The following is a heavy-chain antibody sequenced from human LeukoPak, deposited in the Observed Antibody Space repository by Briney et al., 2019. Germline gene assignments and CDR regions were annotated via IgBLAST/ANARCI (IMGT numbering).Heavy chain of an antibody. CDR3: ARGLSLYGSGSYYNYYDY. D-gene: IGHD3-10*01. V-gene: IGHV4-34*01. Sequence: NPSETLSLTCAVYGGSFSGYYWSWIRQPPGKGLEWIGEINHSGSTNYNPSLKSRVTISVDTSKNQFSLKLSSVTAADTAVYYCARGLSLYGSGSYYNYYDYWGQGTLVTVSS. CDR2: INHSGST. J-gene: IGHJ4*02. CDR1: GGSFSGYY.